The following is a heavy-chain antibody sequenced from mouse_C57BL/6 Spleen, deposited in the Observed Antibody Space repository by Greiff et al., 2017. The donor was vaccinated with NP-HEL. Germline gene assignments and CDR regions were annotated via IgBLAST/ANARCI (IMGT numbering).Heavy chain of an antibody. Sequence: QVQLQESGPGLVAPSQSLSITCTVSGFSLTSYGVDWVRQPPGKGLEWLGVIWGGGSTNYNSALMSRLSISKDNSKSQVFLKMNSMQTDDTAMYHLAKRYSNYPYAMDYWGQGTSVTVSS. CDR2: IWGGGST. J-gene: IGHJ4*01. D-gene: IGHD2-5*01. CDR3: AKRYSNYPYAMDY. V-gene: IGHV2-9*01. CDR1: GFSLTSYG.